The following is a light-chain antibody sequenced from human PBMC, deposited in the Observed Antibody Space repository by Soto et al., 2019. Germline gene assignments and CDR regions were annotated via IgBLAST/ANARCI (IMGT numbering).Light chain of an antibody. CDR1: TXNIGSNT. CDR3: ASWDDSLSSHV. CDR2: SND. J-gene: IGLJ1*01. Sequence: QSVLTQPPSASGTPGQRVTISCSGSTXNIGSNTVTWYQQFPGAAPRLLIHSNDQRPSGVPDRFSGSKSGTSASLALSGLQSEDEADYYCASWDDSLSSHVFGGGTKVTVL. V-gene: IGLV1-44*01.